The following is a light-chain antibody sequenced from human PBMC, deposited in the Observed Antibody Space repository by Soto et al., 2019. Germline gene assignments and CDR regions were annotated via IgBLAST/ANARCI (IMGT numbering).Light chain of an antibody. J-gene: IGKJ5*01. CDR1: QSISAR. CDR3: QQFNTWRSIT. Sequence: EIVMTQSPATLSVSPEERATLSCRASQSISARLGWYQQRPGQAPRLLIYGGSNRATGVPARFSGSGSGTEFTLTISSLQSEDFAVYYCQQFNTWRSITFGQGTRLEIK. V-gene: IGKV3-15*01. CDR2: GGS.